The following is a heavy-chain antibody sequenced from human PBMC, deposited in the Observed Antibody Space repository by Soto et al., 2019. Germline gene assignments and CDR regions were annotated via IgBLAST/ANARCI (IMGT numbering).Heavy chain of an antibody. J-gene: IGHJ6*02. D-gene: IGHD6-6*01. CDR3: ATLHYSRSYYYYGMDV. Sequence: GESLKISCKGSGYSFTTYWISWGRQMPGKGLEWMGRIDPSDSYTNYSPSFQGHVTISADKSISTAYLQWSSMKASDTAMYYCATLHYSRSYYYYGMDVWGQGPTVPLSS. CDR2: IDPSDSYT. CDR1: GYSFTTYW. V-gene: IGHV5-10-1*01.